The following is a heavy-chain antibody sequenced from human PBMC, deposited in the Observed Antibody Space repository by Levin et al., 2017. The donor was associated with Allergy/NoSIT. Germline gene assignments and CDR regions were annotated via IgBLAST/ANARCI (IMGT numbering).Heavy chain of an antibody. CDR2: ISYDGNNK. CDR1: GFTFRTYS. V-gene: IGHV3-30-3*01. CDR3: ARDGRNFDY. J-gene: IGHJ4*02. Sequence: GGSLRLSCAASGFTFRTYSMHWVRQAPGKGLEWVAVISYDGNNKDYADSVKGRFTTSRDNSKNTVYLQLNSLRPEDTAVYYCARDGRNFDYWGQGTLVTVSS.